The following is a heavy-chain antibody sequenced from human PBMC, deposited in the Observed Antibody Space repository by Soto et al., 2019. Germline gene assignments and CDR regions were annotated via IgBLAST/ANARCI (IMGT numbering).Heavy chain of an antibody. Sequence: QVQLVESGGGVVQPGRSLRLSCAASGFTFSSYGMHWVRQAPGKGLEWVAVIWYDGSNKYYADSVKGRFTISRDNSKNTLYLQMSSLRSEDTAVYYCARVYCSGGSCYFDYWGQGTLVTVSS. CDR1: GFTFSSYG. V-gene: IGHV3-33*01. D-gene: IGHD2-15*01. CDR3: ARVYCSGGSCYFDY. CDR2: IWYDGSNK. J-gene: IGHJ4*02.